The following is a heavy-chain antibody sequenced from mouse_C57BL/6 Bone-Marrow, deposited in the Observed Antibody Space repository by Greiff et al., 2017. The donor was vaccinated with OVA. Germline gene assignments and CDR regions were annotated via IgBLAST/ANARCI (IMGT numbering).Heavy chain of an antibody. J-gene: IGHJ3*01. CDR3: ALAYYNNYRFAY. Sequence: EVQLQQSGPELVKPGASVKISCKASGYTFTDYYMNWVKQSHGKSLEWIGDINPNNGGTSYNQKFKGKATLTVDKSSSTAYMELRSLTSEDSAVYYCALAYYNNYRFAYWGQGTLVTVSA. V-gene: IGHV1-26*01. D-gene: IGHD2-5*01. CDR2: INPNNGGT. CDR1: GYTFTDYY.